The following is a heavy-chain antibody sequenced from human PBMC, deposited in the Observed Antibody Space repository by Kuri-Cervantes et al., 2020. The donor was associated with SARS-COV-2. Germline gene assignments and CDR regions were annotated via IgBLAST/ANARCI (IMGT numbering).Heavy chain of an antibody. CDR1: GYTFTGYY. CDR2: INPNSGGT. V-gene: IGHV1-2*04. Sequence: ASVKVSCKASGYTFTGYYMHWVRQAPGQGLEWMGWINPNSGGTNYAQKFQGWVTMTRDTSISTAYMELSRLRSDDTAVYYCARDRLGSSDYSRHDAFDIWGQGTMVTVSS. J-gene: IGHJ3*02. D-gene: IGHD2-15*01. CDR3: ARDRLGSSDYSRHDAFDI.